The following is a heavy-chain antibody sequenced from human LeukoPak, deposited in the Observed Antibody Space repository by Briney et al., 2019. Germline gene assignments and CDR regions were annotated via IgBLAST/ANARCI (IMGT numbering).Heavy chain of an antibody. J-gene: IGHJ4*02. D-gene: IGHD3-10*01. CDR2: LRKDATDS. CDR1: GFPFSSYG. V-gene: IGHV3-30*02. Sequence: GGALRLSCAASGFPFSSYGMYWVRQTPDRGVQGVAYLRKDATDSNYADSVRGGFTISRDNSKNTLDLQMSSLRAEDTAVYFCVKGFVHPTYYFDYWGQGTLVTVSS. CDR3: VKGFVHPTYYFDY.